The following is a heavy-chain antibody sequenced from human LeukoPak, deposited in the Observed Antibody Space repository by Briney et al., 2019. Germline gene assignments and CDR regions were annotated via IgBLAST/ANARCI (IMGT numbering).Heavy chain of an antibody. Sequence: PSETLSLTCAVSGGSITSHNWWSWVRQTPGEGLEWIGEIYHGGSTHYNTSLESRVTMSVDKSRNQFSLNLYSVTAADTAVYYCACHLAVSGTRGFDYWGQGILVTVSS. CDR1: GGSITSHNW. CDR2: IYHGGST. J-gene: IGHJ4*02. V-gene: IGHV4-4*02. CDR3: ACHLAVSGTRGFDY. D-gene: IGHD1-1*01.